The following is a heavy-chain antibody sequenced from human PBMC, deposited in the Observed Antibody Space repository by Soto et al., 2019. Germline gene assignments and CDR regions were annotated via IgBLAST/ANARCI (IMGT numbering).Heavy chain of an antibody. J-gene: IGHJ3*02. V-gene: IGHV3-7*03. CDR1: GFILSTYW. Sequence: PGGCLRLSCAVCGFILSTYWVSWVLQAPGKGLEWVANINQDGSEKYYVESVKGRFTISRDNAKNSLYLQMNSLRAEDTAVYYCARGGRRSGSYADAFDIWAEGTMVTVSS. CDR2: INQDGSEK. CDR3: ARGGRRSGSYADAFDI. D-gene: IGHD1-26*01.